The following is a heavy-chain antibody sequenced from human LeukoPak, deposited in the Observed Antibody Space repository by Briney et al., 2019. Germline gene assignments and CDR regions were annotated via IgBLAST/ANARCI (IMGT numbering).Heavy chain of an antibody. CDR2: IYYNGDT. CDR3: AREGSDYYDSSGSNAFDI. D-gene: IGHD3-22*01. Sequence: SETLSLTCTVSGGSMSSRSYFWGWIRQSPGMGLEWLGSIYYNGDTYYNPSLEGRLTIYVDTSKTHFSLKLTSVTAADTAVYYCAREGSDYYDSSGSNAFDIWGQGTMVTVSS. V-gene: IGHV4-39*02. CDR1: GGSMSSRSYF. J-gene: IGHJ3*02.